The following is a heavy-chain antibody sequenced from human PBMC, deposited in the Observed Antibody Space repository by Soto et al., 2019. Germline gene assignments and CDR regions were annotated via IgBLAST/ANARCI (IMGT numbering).Heavy chain of an antibody. V-gene: IGHV4-59*01. CDR2: IYYSGGP. J-gene: IGHJ2*01. Sequence: PSETLSLTCTVSGGSISRYYWSWIRQPPGKALEWIGYIYYSGGPNYNPSLESRVTISQDRSKNQLSLRLASVTAADTAVYYCARGAVAQYWYFDLWGRGTLVTVSS. CDR3: ARGAVAQYWYFDL. D-gene: IGHD6-19*01. CDR1: GGSISRYY.